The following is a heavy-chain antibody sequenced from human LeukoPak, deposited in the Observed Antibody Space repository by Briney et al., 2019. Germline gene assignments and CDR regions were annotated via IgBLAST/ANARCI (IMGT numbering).Heavy chain of an antibody. CDR2: IWYDGSNK. V-gene: IGHV3-33*01. J-gene: IGHJ4*02. Sequence: GRSLRLSCAASGFTFSSYGMHWVRQAPVKGLEWVAVIWYDGSNKYYADSVKGRFTISRDNSKNTLYLQMNSLRADDTAVYYCAREATGFDYWGQGTLVTVSS. D-gene: IGHD3-9*01. CDR1: GFTFSSYG. CDR3: AREATGFDY.